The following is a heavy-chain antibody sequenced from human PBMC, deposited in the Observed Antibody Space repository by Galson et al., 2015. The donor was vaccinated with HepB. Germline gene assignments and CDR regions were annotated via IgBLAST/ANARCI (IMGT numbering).Heavy chain of an antibody. D-gene: IGHD3-10*01. CDR2: IYYSGST. CDR1: GGSISSSSYY. Sequence: ETLSLTCTVSGGSISSSSYYWGWIRQPPGKGLEWIGSIYYSGSTYYNPSLKSRVTISVDTFKNQFSLKLSSVTAADTAVYYCARDGYGSGSYVYNWFDPWGQGTLVTVSS. V-gene: IGHV4-39*07. J-gene: IGHJ5*02. CDR3: ARDGYGSGSYVYNWFDP.